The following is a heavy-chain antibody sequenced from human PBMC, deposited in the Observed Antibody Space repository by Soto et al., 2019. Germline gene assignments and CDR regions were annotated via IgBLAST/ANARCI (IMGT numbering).Heavy chain of an antibody. V-gene: IGHV1-2*02. CDR1: GYTFTDYY. Sequence: QVQLVQSGAEVKKPGASVKVSCKASGYTFTDYYMHWVRQAPGQGLAWMGWSNPNSGGTNYAQKFQGRVTMTRDTSISTAYMELNRLRSDDTAVYYCARDQSPSSGWPGMDVWGQGTTVTVSS. J-gene: IGHJ6*02. D-gene: IGHD6-19*01. CDR2: SNPNSGGT. CDR3: ARDQSPSSGWPGMDV.